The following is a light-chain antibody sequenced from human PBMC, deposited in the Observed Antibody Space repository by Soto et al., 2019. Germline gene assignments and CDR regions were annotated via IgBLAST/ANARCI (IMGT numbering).Light chain of an antibody. Sequence: IVLTQSPDTLSVSPLERDKLYCRASQSVSSNLAWYQQKPGQAPRLLIYGASTRATGIPARFSGSGSGTEFTLTISSLQPDDFATYYCQQYNSYSFGQGTEVDI. V-gene: IGKV3-15*01. CDR2: GAS. CDR3: QQYNSYS. CDR1: QSVSSN. J-gene: IGKJ1*01.